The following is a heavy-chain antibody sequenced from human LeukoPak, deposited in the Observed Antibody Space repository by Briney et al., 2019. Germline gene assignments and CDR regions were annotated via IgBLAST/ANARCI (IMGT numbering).Heavy chain of an antibody. CDR2: INPRGGST. V-gene: IGHV1-46*01. D-gene: IGHD7-27*01. Sequence: GASVKVSCKASGYTFTSSYMHWVRQAPGQGLEWMGIINPRGGSTRYAQKFQGRVTLDRDMSTRTVYMVLSSLRPEDTAVYYCAAEAPRDHWGFDPWGQGTLVTVSS. J-gene: IGHJ5*02. CDR3: AAEAPRDHWGFDP. CDR1: GYTFTSSY.